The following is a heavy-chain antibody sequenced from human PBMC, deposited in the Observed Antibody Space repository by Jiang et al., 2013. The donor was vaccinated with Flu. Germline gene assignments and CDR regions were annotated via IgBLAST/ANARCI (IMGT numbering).Heavy chain of an antibody. CDR1: GDSVSSNSAA. Sequence: QTLSLTCAISGDSVSSNSAAWNWIRQSPSRGLEWLGRTYHRSKWYSDYAVSVKSRITINADTSKNLFSLQLNSVIPEDTAVYYCARDRVGNFTVPAGRLYYYYGMDVWGQGATVTVSS. CDR3: ARDRVGNFTVPAGRLYYYYGMDV. CDR2: TYHRSKWYS. D-gene: IGHD2-2*01. J-gene: IGHJ6*02. V-gene: IGHV6-1*01.